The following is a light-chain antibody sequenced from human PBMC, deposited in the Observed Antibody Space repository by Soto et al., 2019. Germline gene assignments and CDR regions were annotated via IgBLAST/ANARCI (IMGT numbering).Light chain of an antibody. Sequence: QSVLTQPPSVSGAPGQRVTISCTGSSSNIGAGYDVHWYQQLPGTAPKLLIYGNSNRPSGVPDRFSGSKSGTSASLAITGLRAEDEADEYCQSYDSSLSSWVFGGGTKVTVL. V-gene: IGLV1-40*01. CDR1: SSNIGAGYD. CDR2: GNS. J-gene: IGLJ3*02. CDR3: QSYDSSLSSWV.